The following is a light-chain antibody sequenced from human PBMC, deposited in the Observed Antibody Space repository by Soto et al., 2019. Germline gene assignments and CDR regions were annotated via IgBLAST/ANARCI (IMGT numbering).Light chain of an antibody. Sequence: EVVMTESLATLSLSPGERATLSCRASQSVSSSYLAWYQQKPGQAPRLLIYGASRRATGILPRFSGSGSGTDFTLTISSLEPKDSAVYYCQLRHMWPITFGQPTRLEI. J-gene: IGKJ5*01. V-gene: IGKV3D-20*02. CDR1: QSVSSSY. CDR3: QLRHMWPIT. CDR2: GAS.